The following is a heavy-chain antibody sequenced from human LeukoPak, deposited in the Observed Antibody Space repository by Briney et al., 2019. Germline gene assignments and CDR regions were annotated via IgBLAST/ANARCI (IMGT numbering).Heavy chain of an antibody. CDR3: ARLRREVGATRYYFDY. CDR2: IYYSGST. D-gene: IGHD1-26*01. Sequence: SETLSLTCTVSGGSISSYYWSWIRQPPGKGLEWIGYIYYSGSTYYNPSLKSRVTISVDTSKNQFSLKLSSVTAADTAVYYCARLRREVGATRYYFDYWGQGTLVTVSS. J-gene: IGHJ4*02. CDR1: GGSISSYY. V-gene: IGHV4-59*08.